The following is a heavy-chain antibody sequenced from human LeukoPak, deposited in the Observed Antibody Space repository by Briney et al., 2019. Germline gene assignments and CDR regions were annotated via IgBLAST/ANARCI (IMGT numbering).Heavy chain of an antibody. V-gene: IGHV4-34*01. CDR2: INHSGST. D-gene: IGHD2-2*01. J-gene: IGHJ5*02. Sequence: PSETLSLTCAVYGGSFSGYYWSWIRQPPGKGLKWIGEINHSGSTHYNPSLKSRVTISVDTSKNQFSLKLSSVTAADTAVYYCARGPVPAAKVSWFDPWGQGTLVTVSS. CDR3: ARGPVPAAKVSWFDP. CDR1: GGSFSGYY.